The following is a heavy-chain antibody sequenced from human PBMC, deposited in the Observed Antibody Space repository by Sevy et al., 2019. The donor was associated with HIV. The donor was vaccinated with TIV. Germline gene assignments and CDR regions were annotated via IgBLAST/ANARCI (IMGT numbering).Heavy chain of an antibody. CDR1: GFTFSTYA. CDR2: ISFSGGST. J-gene: IGHJ4*02. V-gene: IGHV3-23*01. D-gene: IGHD3-10*01. CDR3: AKDRVSGTYYTGDFDY. Sequence: GGSLRLSCVASGFTFSTYAMTWVRQAPGKGLEWVSVISFSGGSTYYADSVKGRFTISRDNSKNTLYLQMISLRAEDMAVYYCAKDRVSGTYYTGDFDYWGQGTLVTVSS.